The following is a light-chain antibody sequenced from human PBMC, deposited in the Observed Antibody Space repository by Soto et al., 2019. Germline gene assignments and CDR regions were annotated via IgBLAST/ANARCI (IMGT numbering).Light chain of an antibody. CDR3: QYLNSFPLS. CDR1: QGISSY. Sequence: MQLAQSSFSLSSSVREQVPNTFRASQGISSYLAWYQQKPGKAPKLLIYLASTLQSGVPSRFSGSGSGTDFSLTISSLQPEDVATYYCQYLNSFPLSFGGGTKVDIK. V-gene: IGKV1-9*01. J-gene: IGKJ4*01. CDR2: LAS.